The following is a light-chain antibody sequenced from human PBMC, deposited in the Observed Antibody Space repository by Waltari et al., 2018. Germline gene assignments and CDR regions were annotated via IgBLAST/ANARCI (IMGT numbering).Light chain of an antibody. J-gene: IGLJ3*02. CDR1: GSDVGISNV. CDR3: CTYAGSSTWV. V-gene: IGLV2-23*01. CDR2: EAY. Sequence: QSALAQPASVSGSPGQSVTISCIGAGSDVGISNVVSWYQQHPGKAPNLMIYEAYKRPSGVSNRFSGSKSGNTASLTISGLQTDDEAEYYCCTYAGSSTWVFGGGTKLTVL.